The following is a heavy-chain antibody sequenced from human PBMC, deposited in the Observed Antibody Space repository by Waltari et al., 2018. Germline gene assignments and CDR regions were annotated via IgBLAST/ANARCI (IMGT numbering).Heavy chain of an antibody. CDR2: IKSKTDGGTT. V-gene: IGHV3-15*01. CDR1: GFTFSSDA. CDR3: TTSITMVDDAFDI. D-gene: IGHD3-10*01. Sequence: EVQLLESGGGLVQPGGFLRLSCAASGFTFSSDAMSWVRQAPGKGLEWVGRIKSKTDGGTTDYAAPVKGRSTISRDDSKNTLYLQMNSLKTEDTAVYYCTTSITMVDDAFDIWGQGTMVTVSS. J-gene: IGHJ3*02.